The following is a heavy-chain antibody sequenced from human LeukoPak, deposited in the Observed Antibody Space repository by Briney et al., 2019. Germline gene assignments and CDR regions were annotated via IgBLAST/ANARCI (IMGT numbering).Heavy chain of an antibody. CDR3: ARGPGNCGWDLYSGWFDP. D-gene: IGHD2-21*02. Sequence: GASVKVSCKASGYTFTGYYMHWVRQAPGQGLEWMGRINPNSGGTNYAQKFQGRVTMTRDTSISTAYMELSRLRSDDTAVYYCARGPGNCGWDLYSGWFDPWGQGTLVTVSS. CDR1: GYTFTGYY. J-gene: IGHJ5*02. CDR2: INPNSGGT. V-gene: IGHV1-2*06.